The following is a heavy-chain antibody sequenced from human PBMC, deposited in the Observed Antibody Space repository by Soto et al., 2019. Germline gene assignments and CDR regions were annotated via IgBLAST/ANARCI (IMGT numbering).Heavy chain of an antibody. D-gene: IGHD3-10*01. V-gene: IGHV4-30-4*01. Sequence: SETLSLTCTVSGGSIHSGDYYWSWIRQPPGKGLECIGCIYHTGGTHYNPSLKSRVTISVDTSKNQFSLRLSSVTAADTAVYYCARTGYYDSGRFFDYWGQGTLVTVSS. CDR3: ARTGYYDSGRFFDY. CDR2: IYHTGGT. CDR1: GGSIHSGDYY. J-gene: IGHJ4*02.